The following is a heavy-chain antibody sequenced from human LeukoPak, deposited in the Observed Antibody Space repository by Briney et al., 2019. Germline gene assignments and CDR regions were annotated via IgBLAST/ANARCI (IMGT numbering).Heavy chain of an antibody. CDR2: VHISGST. D-gene: IGHD3-22*01. CDR1: SGSINSYH. J-gene: IGHJ4*02. CDR3: ARDDSSRDDSGAYNY. Sequence: SETLSLTCTVSSGSINSYHWAWIRQAAGRRLEWVGRVHISGSTNYNPSLRSRVAISLDRSKNQFSLTVRSLTAADTAVYYCARDDSSRDDSGAYNYWGQGILVTVSS. V-gene: IGHV4-4*07.